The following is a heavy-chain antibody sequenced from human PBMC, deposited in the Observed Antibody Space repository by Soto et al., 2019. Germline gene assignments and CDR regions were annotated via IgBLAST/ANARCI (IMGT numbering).Heavy chain of an antibody. CDR3: ARAGPLSSEKGSYDDY. Sequence: QVQLQESGPGLVKPSGTLSFTCVVSSGSISSSNWWSWVRQPPGKGLEWIGEIYHSGSTNYNPSLKSRVTISVDKSKHQFSPNLSSVTAADTAVYHCARAGPLSSEKGSYDDYWGQGTLVIVSS. CDR1: SGSISSSNW. CDR2: IYHSGST. J-gene: IGHJ4*02. D-gene: IGHD3-16*01. V-gene: IGHV4-4*02.